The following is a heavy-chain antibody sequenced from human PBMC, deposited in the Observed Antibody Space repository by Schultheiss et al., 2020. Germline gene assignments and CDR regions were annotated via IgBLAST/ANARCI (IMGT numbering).Heavy chain of an antibody. D-gene: IGHD4-17*01. CDR3: ARDTSTVWGGDYYMDV. Sequence: GGSLRLSCAASGFTFSSYAMHWVRQAPGKGLEWVAVISYDGSNKYYADSVKGRFTISRDNSKNTLYLQMNSLRAEDTAVYYCARDTSTVWGGDYYMDVWGKGTTVTVSS. CDR2: ISYDGSNK. CDR1: GFTFSSYA. J-gene: IGHJ6*03. V-gene: IGHV3-30*04.